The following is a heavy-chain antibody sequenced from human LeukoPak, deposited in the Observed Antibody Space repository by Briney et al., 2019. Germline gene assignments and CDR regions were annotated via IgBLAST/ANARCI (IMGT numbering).Heavy chain of an antibody. D-gene: IGHD2-15*01. CDR3: AKDRACSGGSCYSTYFDY. CDR2: ISYHGSNK. Sequence: GGSLRLSCAASGFTFSSYGMHWVRHAPGKGLEWVAVISYHGSNKYYADSVKGRFTNSRDNSKNTLYLQMNSLRAEDTAVYYCAKDRACSGGSCYSTYFDYWGQGTVVSVSS. V-gene: IGHV3-30*18. J-gene: IGHJ4*02. CDR1: GFTFSSYG.